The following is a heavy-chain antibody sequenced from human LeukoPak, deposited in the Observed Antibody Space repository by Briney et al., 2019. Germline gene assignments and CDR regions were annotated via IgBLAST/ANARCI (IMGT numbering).Heavy chain of an antibody. Sequence: GASVKVSCKASGGTFSSYAISWVRQAPGQGLEWVGGIIPIFGTANYAQKFQGRVTITTDESTSTAYMELSSLRSEDTAVYYCARPSVPAAVYYFDYWGQGTLVTVSS. V-gene: IGHV1-69*05. CDR2: IIPIFGTA. D-gene: IGHD2-2*01. J-gene: IGHJ4*02. CDR1: GGTFSSYA. CDR3: ARPSVPAAVYYFDY.